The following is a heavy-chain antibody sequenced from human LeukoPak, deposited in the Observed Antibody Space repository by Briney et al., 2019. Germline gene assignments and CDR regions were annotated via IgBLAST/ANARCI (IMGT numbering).Heavy chain of an antibody. CDR2: IYYSGST. J-gene: IGHJ5*02. V-gene: IGHV4-59*12. CDR1: GGSISSYY. CDR3: ARDLNWFDP. Sequence: SETLSLTCTVSGGSISSYYWSWIRQPPGKGLEWIGYIYYSGSTNYNPSLKSRVTISVDTSKNQFSLRLSSVTAADTAVYYCARDLNWFDPWGQGTLVTVSS.